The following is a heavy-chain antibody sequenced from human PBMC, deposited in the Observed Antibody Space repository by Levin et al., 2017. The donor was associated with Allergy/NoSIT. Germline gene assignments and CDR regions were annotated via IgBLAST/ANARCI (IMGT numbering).Heavy chain of an antibody. V-gene: IGHV1-2*02. CDR3: ARALAVAGTLDY. J-gene: IGHJ4*02. CDR1: GYTFTGYY. D-gene: IGHD6-19*01. CDR2: INPNSGGT. Sequence: GESLKISCKASGYTFTGYYMHWVRQAPGQGLEWMGWINPNSGGTNYAQKFQGRVTMTRDTSISTAYMELSRLRSDDTAVYYYARALAVAGTLDYWGQGTLVTVSS.